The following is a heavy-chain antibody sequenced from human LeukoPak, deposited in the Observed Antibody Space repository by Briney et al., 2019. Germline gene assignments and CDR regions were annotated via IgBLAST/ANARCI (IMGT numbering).Heavy chain of an antibody. CDR3: ARRVIRYCGSTSCSTHYYYYYMDV. V-gene: IGHV4-39*01. CDR2: IYYSGST. CDR1: GGSISSSSYY. Sequence: SETLSLTCTVSGGSISSSSYYWGWIRPPPGKGLEWIGSIYYSGSTYYNPSLKSRVTISVDTSKNQFSLKLSSVTAADTAVYYCARRVIRYCGSTSCSTHYYYYYMDVWGKGTTVTVSS. J-gene: IGHJ6*03. D-gene: IGHD2-2*01.